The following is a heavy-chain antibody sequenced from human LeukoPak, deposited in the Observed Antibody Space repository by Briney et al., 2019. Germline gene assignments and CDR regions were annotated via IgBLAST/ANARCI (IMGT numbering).Heavy chain of an antibody. Sequence: PGGSLRLSCAASGFTFSSYALSWVRQAPGKGLEWVSAISRSGGSTYYADSVKGRFTISRDNSKNTLYLQMNSLRAEDTAVYYCAKDSDSSSWYTFWGQGTLVTVSS. CDR1: GFTFSSYA. CDR3: AKDSDSSSWYTF. J-gene: IGHJ4*02. D-gene: IGHD6-13*01. CDR2: ISRSGGST. V-gene: IGHV3-23*01.